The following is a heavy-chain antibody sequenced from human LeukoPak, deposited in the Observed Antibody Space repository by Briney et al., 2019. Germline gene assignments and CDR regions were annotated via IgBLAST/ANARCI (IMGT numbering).Heavy chain of an antibody. V-gene: IGHV1-69*04. D-gene: IGHD2-15*01. CDR1: GGTFSSYA. CDR2: IIPILGIA. J-gene: IGHJ5*02. Sequence: SVTVSCTASGGTFSSYAISWVRQAPGHGREWMGRIIPILGIANYAQKLQGRVTITADKSTRTAYMELSSLRSEDTAVYYCARAGTVVVAENWFDPWGQGTLVTVSS. CDR3: ARAGTVVVAENWFDP.